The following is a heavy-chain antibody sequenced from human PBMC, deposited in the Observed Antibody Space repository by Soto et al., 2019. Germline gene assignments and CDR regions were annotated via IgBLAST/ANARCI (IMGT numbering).Heavy chain of an antibody. CDR2: MNPNSGNT. D-gene: IGHD4-4*01. CDR3: ARGSVYSNLPYYYGMDV. V-gene: IGHV1-8*01. CDR1: GYTFTSYD. Sequence: QVQLVQSGAEVKKPEASVKVSCKASGYTFTSYDINWVRQATGQGLEWMGWMNPNSGNTGYAQKFQGRVTMTRNTSISTAYMELSSLRSEDTAVYYCARGSVYSNLPYYYGMDVWGQGTTVTVSS. J-gene: IGHJ6*02.